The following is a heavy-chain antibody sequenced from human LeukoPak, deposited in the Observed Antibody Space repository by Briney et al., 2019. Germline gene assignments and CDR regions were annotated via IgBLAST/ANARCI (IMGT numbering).Heavy chain of an antibody. CDR2: IYYSGST. Sequence: PSETLSLTCTVSGGSISSYYWSWIRQPPGKGLEWIGYIYYSGSTNYNPSLKSRVTISVDTSKNQFSLKLSSVTAADTAVYYCARAGYSSSWYPYYYYGMDVWGQGTTVTVSS. CDR3: ARAGYSSSWYPYYYYGMDV. CDR1: GGSISSYY. V-gene: IGHV4-59*12. D-gene: IGHD6-13*01. J-gene: IGHJ6*02.